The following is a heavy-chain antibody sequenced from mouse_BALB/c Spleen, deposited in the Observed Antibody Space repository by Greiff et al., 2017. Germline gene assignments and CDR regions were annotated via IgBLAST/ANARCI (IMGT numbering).Heavy chain of an antibody. CDR3: ARSTGTGWYFDV. CDR1: GYAFTNYL. D-gene: IGHD4-1*02. J-gene: IGHJ1*01. Sequence: VQLQQSGAELVRPGTSVKVSCKASGYAFTNYLIEWVKQRPGQGLEWIGVINPGSGGTNYNEKFKGKATLTADKSSSTAYMQLSSLTSDDSAVYYCARSTGTGWYFDVWGAGTTVTVSS. V-gene: IGHV1-54*01. CDR2: INPGSGGT.